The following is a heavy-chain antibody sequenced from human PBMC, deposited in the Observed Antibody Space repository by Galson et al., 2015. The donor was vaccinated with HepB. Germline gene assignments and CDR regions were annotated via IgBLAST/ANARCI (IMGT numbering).Heavy chain of an antibody. CDR3: AGGAWGSYYYSYMDV. J-gene: IGHJ6*03. Sequence: SVKVSCKASGGTFSSYAISWVRQAPGQGLEWMGGIIPILGIANYAQKFQGRVTITADKSTSTAYMELSSLRSEDTAVYYCAGGAWGSYYYSYMDVWGKGTTVTVSS. D-gene: IGHD3-16*01. CDR1: GGTFSSYA. V-gene: IGHV1-69*10. CDR2: IIPILGIA.